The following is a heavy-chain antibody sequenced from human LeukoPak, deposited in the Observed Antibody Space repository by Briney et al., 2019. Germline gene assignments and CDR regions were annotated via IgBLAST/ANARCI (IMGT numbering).Heavy chain of an antibody. J-gene: IGHJ4*02. D-gene: IGHD6-13*01. CDR3: AKVGEGAAEDYYFDY. CDR2: IRSDEDDK. V-gene: IGHV3-30*02. Sequence: GGSLRLSCTASGFRFRNFGMHWVRQATGKGLEWVAFIRSDEDDKYYADSVKGRFTISRDNSKNMMYLQMNSLRAEDTAVYYCAKVGEGAAEDYYFDYWGQGTLVTVSS. CDR1: GFRFRNFG.